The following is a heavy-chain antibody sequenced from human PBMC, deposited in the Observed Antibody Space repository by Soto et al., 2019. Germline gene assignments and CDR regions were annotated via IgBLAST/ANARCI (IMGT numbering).Heavy chain of an antibody. CDR1: GGSISSDS. J-gene: IGHJ4*02. V-gene: IGHV4-59*01. Sequence: PSETLSRTCTVSGGSISSDSRSWIRQSPGKALEWIGYSYYNGVTKYNPSLKSRVTISVDTSQNQFSLKLTSVTATDTAVYYCARRSRSSSGWYFLDYWGQGTLVTVSS. CDR3: ARRSRSSSGWYFLDY. CDR2: SYYNGVT. D-gene: IGHD6-19*01.